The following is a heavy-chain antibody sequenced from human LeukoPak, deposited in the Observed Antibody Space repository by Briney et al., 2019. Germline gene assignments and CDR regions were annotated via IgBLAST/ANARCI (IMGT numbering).Heavy chain of an antibody. J-gene: IGHJ6*02. Sequence: SETLSLTCTVSGGSISSYYWSWIRQPPGKGLEWIGYIYYSGSTNYNPSLKSRVTISVDTSKNQFSLKLSSVTAADTAVYYCARHLLFGVVSTYYYGMDVWGQGTTVTVSS. D-gene: IGHD3-3*01. CDR3: ARHLLFGVVSTYYYGMDV. CDR1: GGSISSYY. CDR2: IYYSGST. V-gene: IGHV4-59*08.